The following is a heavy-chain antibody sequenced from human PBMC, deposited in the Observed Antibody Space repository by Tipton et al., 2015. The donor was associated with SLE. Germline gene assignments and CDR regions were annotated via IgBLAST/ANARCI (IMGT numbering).Heavy chain of an antibody. D-gene: IGHD1-14*01. CDR2: ISYDGSNK. V-gene: IGHV3-30-3*01. J-gene: IGHJ4*02. Sequence: SLRLSCAASGFTFSSYAMSWVRQAPGKGLEWVAVISYDGSNKYYADSVKGRFTISRDNAKNSLYLQMNSLRAEDTAVYYCARVTTGGLNWGQGTLVTVSS. CDR1: GFTFSSYA. CDR3: ARVTTGGLN.